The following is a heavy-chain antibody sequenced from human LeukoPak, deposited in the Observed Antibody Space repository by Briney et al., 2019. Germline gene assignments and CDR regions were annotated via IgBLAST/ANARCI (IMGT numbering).Heavy chain of an antibody. J-gene: IGHJ4*02. CDR3: ARDLRDYVWGS. V-gene: IGHV3-23*01. CDR1: GFTFSSYA. Sequence: GGSLRLSCAASGFTFSSYAMSWVRQAPGKGLEWVSAISGSGGSTYYADSVKGRFTISRDNSKNMLYLQMNSLRAEDTAVYYCARDLRDYVWGSWGQGTLVTVSS. D-gene: IGHD3-16*01. CDR2: ISGSGGST.